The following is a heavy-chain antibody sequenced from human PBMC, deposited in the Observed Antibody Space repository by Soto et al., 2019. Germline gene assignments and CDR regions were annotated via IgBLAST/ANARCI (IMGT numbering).Heavy chain of an antibody. CDR1: GFTFSNAW. CDR3: TTDLGYCSSTSCPRYYYYYMDV. CDR2: IKSKTDGGTT. J-gene: IGHJ6*03. Sequence: GGSLRLSCAASGFTFSNAWMSWVRQAPGKGLEWVGRIKSKTDGGTTDYAEHVKCRFTISRDDSKNTLYRQMNSLKTEDTAVYYCTTDLGYCSSTSCPRYYYYYMDVWGKGTTVTVSS. V-gene: IGHV3-15*01. D-gene: IGHD2-2*01.